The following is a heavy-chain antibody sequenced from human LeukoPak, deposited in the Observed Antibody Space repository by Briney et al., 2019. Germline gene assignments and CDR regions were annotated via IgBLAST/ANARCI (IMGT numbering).Heavy chain of an antibody. D-gene: IGHD3-22*01. V-gene: IGHV3-48*03. J-gene: IGHJ4*02. CDR1: GFTFSSYE. CDR2: IGSSGSSM. Sequence: PGGSLRLSCAASGFTFSSYEMNWVRQAPGKGLEWVSYIGSSGSSMYADSVKGRFTISRDNAKNSLHLQMNSLRVEDTAVYYCASGGSGYFYEDWGQGTLVTVSS. CDR3: ASGGSGYFYED.